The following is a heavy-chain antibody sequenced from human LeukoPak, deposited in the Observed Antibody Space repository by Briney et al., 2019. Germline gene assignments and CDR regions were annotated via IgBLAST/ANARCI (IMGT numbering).Heavy chain of an antibody. Sequence: GGSLRLSCAASGFTFSSYGISWVRQAPGKGLEWVANIKEDGSEKYYVDSVKGRFTISRDNAKNSLYLQMNSLRAEDTAVYYCARWYSASDYWGQGTLVTVSS. CDR1: GFTFSSYG. CDR2: IKEDGSEK. V-gene: IGHV3-7*01. CDR3: ARWYSASDY. D-gene: IGHD2-15*01. J-gene: IGHJ4*02.